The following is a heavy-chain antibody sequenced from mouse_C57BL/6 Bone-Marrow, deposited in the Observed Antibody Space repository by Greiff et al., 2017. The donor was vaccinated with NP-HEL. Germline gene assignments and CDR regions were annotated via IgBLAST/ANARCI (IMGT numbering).Heavy chain of an antibody. CDR1: GYTFTSYG. CDR2: IYPRSGNT. Sequence: QVQLQQSGAELARPGASVKLSCKASGYTFTSYGISWVKQRTGQGLEWIGEIYPRSGNTYYNEKFKGKATLTADKSSSTAYMELRSLTSEDSAVYFGALIYYDYDGWYFDVWGTGTTVTVSS. CDR3: ALIYYDYDGWYFDV. D-gene: IGHD2-4*01. V-gene: IGHV1-81*01. J-gene: IGHJ1*03.